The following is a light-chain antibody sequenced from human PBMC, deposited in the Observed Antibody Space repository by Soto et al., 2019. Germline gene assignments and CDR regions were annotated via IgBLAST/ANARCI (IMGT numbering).Light chain of an antibody. CDR1: QSVSID. Sequence: EIVMTQSPATLSVSPGERATLSCRASQSVSIDLAWYQQRPGQAPRLLMYGASTRATGIPARFSGSGSGTAFTLTISSLQSEDFAVYYCQQYNQWPPWTFGQGTKVEIK. V-gene: IGKV3-15*01. CDR3: QQYNQWPPWT. J-gene: IGKJ1*01. CDR2: GAS.